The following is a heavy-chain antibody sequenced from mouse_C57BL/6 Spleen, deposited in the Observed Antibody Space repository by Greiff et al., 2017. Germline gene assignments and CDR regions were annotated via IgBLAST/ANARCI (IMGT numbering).Heavy chain of an antibody. CDR3: TRSGVWNY. D-gene: IGHD2-10*02. CDR2: IDPETGGT. CDR1: GYTFTDYE. Sequence: QVQLQQSGAELVRPGASVTLSCKASGYTFTDYEMHWVKQTPVHGLEWIGAIDPETGGTAYNQKFKGKAILTADKSSSTAYMELSSLTSEDSAVYYGTRSGVWNYGGKGTNPTLS. J-gene: IGHJ2*01. V-gene: IGHV1-15*01.